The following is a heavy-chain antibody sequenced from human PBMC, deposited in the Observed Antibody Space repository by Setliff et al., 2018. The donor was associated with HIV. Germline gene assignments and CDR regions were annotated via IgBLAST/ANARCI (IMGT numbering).Heavy chain of an antibody. CDR3: AREAYFFASGTYYFDS. Sequence: SETLSLTCSVSGGSVRSSRDYWGWIRQPPGKGLEWLGSISHSGRTYYNPSLKSRVTISVDTSKNQFSLKLSSVTAADTALYFCAREAYFFASGTYYFDSWGQGTLVTVSS. V-gene: IGHV4-39*07. CDR2: ISHSGRT. D-gene: IGHD3-10*01. J-gene: IGHJ4*02. CDR1: GGSVRSSRDY.